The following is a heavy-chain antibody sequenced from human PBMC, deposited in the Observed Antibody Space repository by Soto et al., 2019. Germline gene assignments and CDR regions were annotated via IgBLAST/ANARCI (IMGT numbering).Heavy chain of an antibody. CDR3: ARHAYDFWSCYPNPRYYYGMDV. CDR1: GYSFTSYW. CDR2: IYPGDSNT. V-gene: IGHV5-51*01. J-gene: IGHJ6*02. D-gene: IGHD3-3*01. Sequence: PGESLKISCKGSGYSFTSYWIGWVRQMPGKGLEWMGIIYPGDSNTRYSPSLQGQITISVDKSISTAYLQWSSLKATDTAMYYCARHAYDFWSCYPNPRYYYGMDVWGQGTTVTVSS.